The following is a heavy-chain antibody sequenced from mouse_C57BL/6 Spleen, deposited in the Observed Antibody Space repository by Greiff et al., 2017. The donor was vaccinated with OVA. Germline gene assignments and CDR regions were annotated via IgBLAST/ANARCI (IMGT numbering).Heavy chain of an antibody. Sequence: EVKLMESGPGLVKPSQSLSLTCSVTGYSITSGYYWNWIRQFPGNKLEWMGYISYDGSNNYNPSLKNRISITRDTSKNQFFLKLNSVTTEDTATYYCAKERGYYYGSSSYYAMDYWGQGTSVTVSS. CDR1: GYSITSGYY. V-gene: IGHV3-6*01. CDR3: AKERGYYYGSSSYYAMDY. J-gene: IGHJ4*01. D-gene: IGHD1-1*01. CDR2: ISYDGSN.